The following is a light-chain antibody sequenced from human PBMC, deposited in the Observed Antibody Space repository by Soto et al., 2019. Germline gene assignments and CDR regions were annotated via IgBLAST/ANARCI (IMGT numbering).Light chain of an antibody. V-gene: IGKV4-1*01. CDR3: QQYYTAPTWT. CDR1: PSVFSRFRKKDY. J-gene: IGKJ1*01. Sequence: DIVMTQSPDXXXLXXGXRXTINCNYSPSVFSRFRKKDYVGWFQQKPGQTPRLLIYWATTRESGVSDRFSGSGSGTDFTLTIDSLQAEDVAGYDGQQYYTAPTWTLGHGTKVDIK. CDR2: WAT.